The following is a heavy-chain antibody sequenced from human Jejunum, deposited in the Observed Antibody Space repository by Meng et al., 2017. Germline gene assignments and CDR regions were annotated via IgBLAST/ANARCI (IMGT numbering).Heavy chain of an antibody. V-gene: IGHV1-2*06. J-gene: IGHJ4*02. CDR2: INPHNGDT. CDR1: GYSFSDYY. D-gene: IGHD6-13*01. CDR3: ARERGDSNSWNY. Sequence: QVQLMQAGAEVKTPGASVKVSCKASGYSFSDYYMHWVRQAPGQGLQWMGQINPHNGDTRYAQKFQGRVTMTRDKSISTVYMELRRLTSDDTAVYFCARERGDSNSWNYWGQGTLVTVSS.